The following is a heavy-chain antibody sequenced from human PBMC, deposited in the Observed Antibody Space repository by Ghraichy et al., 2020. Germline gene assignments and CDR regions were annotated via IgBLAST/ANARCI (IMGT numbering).Heavy chain of an antibody. Sequence: ASVKVSCKASGYTFTGYYTHWVRQAPGQGLEWMGWINPNSGGTNYAQKFQGWVTMTRDTSISTAYMELSRLRSDDTAVYYCARSSRQLAPYNWNDGYYYGMDVWGQGTTVTVSS. CDR3: ARSSRQLAPYNWNDGYYYGMDV. J-gene: IGHJ6*02. CDR1: GYTFTGYY. D-gene: IGHD1-1*01. CDR2: INPNSGGT. V-gene: IGHV1-2*04.